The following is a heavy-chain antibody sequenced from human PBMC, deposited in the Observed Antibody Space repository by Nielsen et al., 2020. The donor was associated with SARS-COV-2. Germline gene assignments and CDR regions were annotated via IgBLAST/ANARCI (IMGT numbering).Heavy chain of an antibody. V-gene: IGHV3-30*03. CDR1: GFTFSSYG. CDR3: ARVKDYSTPSGMDV. CDR2: ISYDGSNK. D-gene: IGHD4-11*01. Sequence: GGSLRLSCAASGFTFSSYGMHWVRQAPGKGLEWVAVISYDGSNKYYADSVKGRFTISRDNSKNTLYLQMNSLRAEDTAVYYCARVKDYSTPSGMDVWGQGTTVTVSS. J-gene: IGHJ6*02.